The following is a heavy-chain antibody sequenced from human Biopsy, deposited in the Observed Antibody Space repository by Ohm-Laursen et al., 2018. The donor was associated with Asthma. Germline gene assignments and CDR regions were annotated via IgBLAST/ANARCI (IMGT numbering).Heavy chain of an antibody. Sequence: SVKVSCKTSGYTFNSAGITWVRQAPGQGLEWMGWISVYNGNTKVAQELQNRVTMITDTSTNTAYMELRSLRSDDTAVYFCARAVDYSHYYGIDVWGQGTTVTVS. V-gene: IGHV1-18*01. CDR3: ARAVDYSHYYGIDV. CDR2: ISVYNGNT. J-gene: IGHJ6*02. CDR1: GYTFNSAG. D-gene: IGHD3-10*01.